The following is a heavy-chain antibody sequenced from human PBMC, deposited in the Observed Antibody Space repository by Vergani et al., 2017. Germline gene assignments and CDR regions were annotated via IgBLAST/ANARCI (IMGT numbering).Heavy chain of an antibody. Sequence: QVHLVESGGGVFQPGRSLTLSCVASGFSFRGHGMHWVRQAPGKGLEWVSMIAYDGDRRDYGYLAKRRCPISRDISKTVYLQMNSLRVEDTAMYFCAKDLSYRSAWPQFVSRGQGTLVTVSS. CDR1: GFSFRGHG. CDR3: AKDLSYRSAWPQFVS. CDR2: IAYDGDRR. D-gene: IGHD4-11*01. J-gene: IGHJ4*02. V-gene: IGHV3-30*18.